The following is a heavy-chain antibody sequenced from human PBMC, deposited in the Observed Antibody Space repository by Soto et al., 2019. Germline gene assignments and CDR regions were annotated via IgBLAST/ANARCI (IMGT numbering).Heavy chain of an antibody. V-gene: IGHV3-9*01. Sequence: EVQLVESGGGLVQPGRSLRLSCAASGFTFDDYAMHWVRQAPGKGLEWVSGISWNSGNIGYAESVKGRFTISRDNAKNSLYLQMNSLRAEDKALYYCAQDGSGGRGLAWGQGTLVTVSS. CDR1: GFTFDDYA. D-gene: IGHD3-10*01. CDR2: ISWNSGNI. J-gene: IGHJ4*02. CDR3: AQDGSGGRGLA.